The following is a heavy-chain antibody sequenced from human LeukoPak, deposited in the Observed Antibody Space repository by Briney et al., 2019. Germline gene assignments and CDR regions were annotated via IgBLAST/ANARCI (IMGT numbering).Heavy chain of an antibody. V-gene: IGHV3-53*01. Sequence: GGSLRLSCGVSGFIVSRNYMSWVRQAPGKGLEWVSIIYTGGDTYYADSVKGRFTTSRDNSNNTLYLQMNSLRAEDTGMYYCARDRRYSSSWYFWNWGQGTLVTVSS. J-gene: IGHJ4*02. CDR2: IYTGGDT. CDR3: ARDRRYSSSWYFWN. CDR1: GFIVSRNY. D-gene: IGHD6-13*01.